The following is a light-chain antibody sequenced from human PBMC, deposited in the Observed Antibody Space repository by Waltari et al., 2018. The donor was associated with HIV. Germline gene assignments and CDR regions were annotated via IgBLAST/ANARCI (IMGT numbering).Light chain of an antibody. J-gene: IGLJ2*01. Sequence: QSALTQPRPVSGSPGQSLTISCAGTSSDVGGYNYVSWYQQHPGKVPKLMIYDVSKRPSGVPDRFSGSKTGNTASLTISGLQAEDEADYYCCSYAGSYTLVFGGGTKLTVL. CDR1: SSDVGGYNY. V-gene: IGLV2-11*01. CDR3: CSYAGSYTLV. CDR2: DVS.